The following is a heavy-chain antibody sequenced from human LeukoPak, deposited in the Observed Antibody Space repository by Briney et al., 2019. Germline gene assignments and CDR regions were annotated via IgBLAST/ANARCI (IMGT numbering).Heavy chain of an antibody. CDR3: AKTTAGYSSGRYPGWPIDY. Sequence: PGGSLRLSCAASGFTFSSYGMHWVREAPWKGLEWVSGISGSGGDTYFADSVKGRFTISRDNSKNTVFLQMDSLRAEDTAVYYCAKTTAGYSSGRYPGWPIDYWGQGTLVTVSS. CDR1: GFTFSSYG. J-gene: IGHJ4*02. CDR2: ISGSGGDT. D-gene: IGHD6-19*01. V-gene: IGHV3-23*01.